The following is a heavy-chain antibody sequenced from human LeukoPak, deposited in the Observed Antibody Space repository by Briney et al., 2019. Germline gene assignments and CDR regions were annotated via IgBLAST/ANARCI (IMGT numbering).Heavy chain of an antibody. D-gene: IGHD6-19*01. CDR2: ISGSDGST. V-gene: IGHV3-23*01. J-gene: IGHJ4*02. Sequence: GGSLRLSCAASGFTFSSYAMSWVRQAPGKGLEWVSVISGSDGSTYYADSVKGRFTISRDNSKNTLYLQMNSLRAEDTAVYYCANAYSSGWYYFDYWGQGTLVTVSP. CDR1: GFTFSSYA. CDR3: ANAYSSGWYYFDY.